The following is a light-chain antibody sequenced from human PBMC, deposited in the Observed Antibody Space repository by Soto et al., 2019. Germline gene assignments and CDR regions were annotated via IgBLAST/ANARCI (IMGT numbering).Light chain of an antibody. Sequence: ALQLTQSPSSLSASVGDRVTITCRASQGISSALAWYQQTPGKPPKLLIYDASSLQIGVPSRFSGSGSVTDFTLTITSLQPEDYATYYCQQFNTYPFSSGPGTKVDI. CDR3: QQFNTYPFS. CDR2: DAS. J-gene: IGKJ3*01. V-gene: IGKV1-13*02. CDR1: QGISSA.